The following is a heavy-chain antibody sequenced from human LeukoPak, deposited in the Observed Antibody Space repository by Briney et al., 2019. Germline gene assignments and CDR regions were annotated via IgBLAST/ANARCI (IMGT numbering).Heavy chain of an antibody. CDR2: INPSGGST. D-gene: IGHD5-18*01. J-gene: IGHJ4*02. CDR3: ARDIRGERGYDFGPGAEGFDY. Sequence: ASVKVSFKAFGYAFTSYYLHWVRQAPGQGLEWMGIINPSGGSTTYAQKFQGRVTMTRDTSTSTVYMELSSLRSEDTAVYYCARDIRGERGYDFGPGAEGFDYWGQGTPVTVSS. CDR1: GYAFTSYY. V-gene: IGHV1-46*01.